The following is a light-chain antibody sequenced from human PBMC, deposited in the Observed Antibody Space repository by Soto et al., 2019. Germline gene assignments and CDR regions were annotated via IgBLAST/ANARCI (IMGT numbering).Light chain of an antibody. CDR1: SSDVGGYNY. J-gene: IGLJ1*01. V-gene: IGLV2-14*01. Sequence: QSALTQHASVSGSPGQSITISCTGTSSDVGGYNYVSWYQQHPGKAPKLMIYEVSNRPSGVSNRFSGSKSGNTASLTISGLQAEDDADYYCSSYTSSSTLVFGTGTKVTVL. CDR3: SSYTSSSTLV. CDR2: EVS.